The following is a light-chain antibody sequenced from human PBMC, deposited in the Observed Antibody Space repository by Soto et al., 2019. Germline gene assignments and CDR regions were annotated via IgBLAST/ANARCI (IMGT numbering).Light chain of an antibody. CDR1: QIIRSNY. Sequence: EIVMKQSPGTLSLSPGARATLSCSVSQIIRSNYLAWYQQKPGQAPRLLIYTASNRATGIPDKISGSGSGTDFTLTISRLEPEDFAVYYCQQYGSSPWTSGQVTNVDIK. CDR3: QQYGSSPWT. J-gene: IGKJ1*01. V-gene: IGKV3-20*01. CDR2: TAS.